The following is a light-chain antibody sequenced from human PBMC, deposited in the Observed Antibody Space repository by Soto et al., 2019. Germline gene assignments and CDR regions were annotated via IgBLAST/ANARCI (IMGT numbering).Light chain of an antibody. CDR1: NIGSKS. CDR2: YDN. V-gene: IGLV3-21*04. J-gene: IGLJ2*01. Sequence: SYELTQPPSVSVAPGKTARITCGGNNIGSKSVHWYQQKPGQAPVLVIYYDNTRPSGIPERISGSNSGNTATLTFSGVEAGDEADYYCQVWDTSSDHVVFGGGTKLTVL. CDR3: QVWDTSSDHVV.